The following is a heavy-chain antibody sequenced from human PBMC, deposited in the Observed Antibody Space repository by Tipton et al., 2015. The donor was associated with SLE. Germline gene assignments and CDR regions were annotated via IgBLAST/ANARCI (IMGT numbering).Heavy chain of an antibody. CDR2: VSYLGST. Sequence: LRLSCSVSGGFIGSSSYYWGWIRQPPGKGLEWIGSVSYLGSTSYNATLESRVTISIDTSKNQFSLKLSSVTAADTAVYYCARRRGSSWYEDYFDYWGQGTLVTVSS. V-gene: IGHV4-39*07. CDR3: ARRRGSSWYEDYFDY. D-gene: IGHD6-13*01. CDR1: GGFIGSSSYY. J-gene: IGHJ4*02.